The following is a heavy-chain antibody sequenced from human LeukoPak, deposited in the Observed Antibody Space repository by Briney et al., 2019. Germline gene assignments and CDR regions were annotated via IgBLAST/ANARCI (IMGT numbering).Heavy chain of an antibody. CDR1: GFTFSGYA. Sequence: GGSLRLSCAASGFTFSGYAMNWVCQAPGKGLEWVSGITSSGGNTYYADSVKGRFTISRDNSKNTLYLQMNSLRAEDTAIYYCAKDFHASSGYYLDYWGQGTLVTVSS. CDR2: ITSSGGNT. J-gene: IGHJ4*02. D-gene: IGHD3-22*01. V-gene: IGHV3-23*01. CDR3: AKDFHASSGYYLDY.